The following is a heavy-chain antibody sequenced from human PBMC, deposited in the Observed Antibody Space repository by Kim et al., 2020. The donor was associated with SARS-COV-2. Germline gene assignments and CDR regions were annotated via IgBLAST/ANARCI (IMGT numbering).Heavy chain of an antibody. Sequence: SETLSLTCAVYGGSFSGYYWSWIRQPTGKGLEWIGEINHSGSTNYNPSLKSRVTISVDTSKNQFSLKLSSVTAADTAVYYCARGLPPRLVVVAATRPYN. CDR2: INHSGST. J-gene: IGHJ5*01. CDR3: ARGLPPRLVVVAATRPYN. D-gene: IGHD2-15*01. V-gene: IGHV4-34*01. CDR1: GGSFSGYY.